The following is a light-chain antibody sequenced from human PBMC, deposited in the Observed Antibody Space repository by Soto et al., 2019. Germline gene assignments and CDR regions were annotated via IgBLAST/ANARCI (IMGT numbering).Light chain of an antibody. Sequence: IPLTQSPSSLTASVGDRVTITCRASQGVSTYLAWYQQKPGKAPKLLIYAASTLQSGVPSRFSGSGSGTDFTLTISSLQPEDFATYYCQQLNSYPTFGQGTRLEIK. V-gene: IGKV1-9*01. CDR3: QQLNSYPT. CDR1: QGVSTY. J-gene: IGKJ5*01. CDR2: AAS.